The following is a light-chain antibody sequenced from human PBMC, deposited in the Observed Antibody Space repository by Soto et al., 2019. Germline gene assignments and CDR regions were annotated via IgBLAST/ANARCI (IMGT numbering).Light chain of an antibody. CDR3: QQYNSCST. CDR1: QSISSW. V-gene: IGKV1-5*02. CDR2: DAS. J-gene: IGKJ1*01. Sequence: DIQMTQSPSTLSASVGDRVTIICRASQSISSWLAWYQQKPGKAPKLLIYDASSLESGVPSRFSGSGSGTEFTLTISSLQPDDFATYYCQQYNSCSTFGQGTKVDIK.